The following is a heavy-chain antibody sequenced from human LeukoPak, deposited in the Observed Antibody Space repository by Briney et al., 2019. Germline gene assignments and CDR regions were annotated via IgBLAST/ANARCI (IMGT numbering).Heavy chain of an antibody. CDR1: GYTFTRYY. D-gene: IGHD3-10*01. J-gene: IGHJ4*02. CDR3: ARVSEETGSDY. Sequence: GASVKVSCKAFGYTFTRYYMHWVRQAPGQGLEWMGIIRPSGGSSSYAQKFQGRVTMTRDKSTSTVYMELSRLRSEDTAVYYCARVSEETGSDYWGQGTLVTVSS. CDR2: IRPSGGSS. V-gene: IGHV1-46*01.